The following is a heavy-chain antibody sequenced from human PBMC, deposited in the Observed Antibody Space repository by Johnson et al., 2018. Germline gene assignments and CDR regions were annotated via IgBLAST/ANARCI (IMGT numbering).Heavy chain of an antibody. Sequence: EVQLVESGGGLVKPGGSLRLSCAASGFTFSSYSMNWVRQVPGKGLEWVSSISSSSIHRYYADSVKGRFTISRDNAKNSLYLQMNSLRVEDTAVYSCARWGRGPQDYYYYMDVWGKGTTVTVSS. J-gene: IGHJ6*03. CDR1: GFTFSSYS. V-gene: IGHV3-21*01. CDR2: ISSSSIHR. CDR3: ARWGRGPQDYYYYMDV. D-gene: IGHD7-27*01.